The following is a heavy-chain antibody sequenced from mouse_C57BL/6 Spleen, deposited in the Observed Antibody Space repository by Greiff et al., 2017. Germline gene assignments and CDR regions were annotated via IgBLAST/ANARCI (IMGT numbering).Heavy chain of an antibody. V-gene: IGHV1-18*01. CDR1: GYTFTDYN. Sequence: EVHLVESGPELVKPGASVKIPCKASGYTFTDYNMDWVKQSHGKSLEWIGDINPNNGGTIYNQKFKGKATLTVDKSSSTAYMELRSLTSEDTAVYYCARQEGDYWGQGTTLTVSS. CDR3: ARQEGDY. CDR2: INPNNGGT. J-gene: IGHJ2*01.